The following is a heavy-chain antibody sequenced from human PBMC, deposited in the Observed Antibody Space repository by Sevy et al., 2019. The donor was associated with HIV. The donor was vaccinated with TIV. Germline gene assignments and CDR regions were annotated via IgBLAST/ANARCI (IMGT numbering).Heavy chain of an antibody. CDR1: GGSISSYY. CDR3: ARLLETGFLDGHRWFDP. V-gene: IGHV4-59*01. D-gene: IGHD3-3*01. J-gene: IGHJ5*02. CDR2: IYYSGST. Sequence: SETLSLTCTVSGGSISSYYWSWIRQPPGKGLEWIGYIYYSGSTNYNPSLKSRVTISVDTSKNQFSLKLSSVTAADTAVYYCARLLETGFLDGHRWFDPWGQGTLVTVSS.